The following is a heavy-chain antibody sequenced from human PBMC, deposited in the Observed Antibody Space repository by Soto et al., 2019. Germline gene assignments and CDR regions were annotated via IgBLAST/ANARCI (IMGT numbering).Heavy chain of an antibody. V-gene: IGHV4-39*01. CDR1: GGSISSSSYY. J-gene: IGHJ4*02. D-gene: IGHD3-22*01. CDR3: ARLCIGNDDTYYYDSSGYCRAGDDY. CDR2: IYYSGST. Sequence: SETLSLTCTVSGGSISSSSYYWGWIRQPPGKGLEWIGSIYYSGSTYYNPSLKSRVTISVDTSKNQFSLKLSSVTAADTALYYCARLCIGNDDTYYYDSSGYCRAGDDYWGQGTLVTVSS.